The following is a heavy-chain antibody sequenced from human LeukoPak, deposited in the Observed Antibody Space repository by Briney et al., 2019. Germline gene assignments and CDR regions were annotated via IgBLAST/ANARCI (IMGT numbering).Heavy chain of an antibody. V-gene: IGHV3-23*01. CDR1: GFTFSTYA. CDR3: AKDGGLWVSAHWGDS. CDR2: ITTSDGST. J-gene: IGHJ4*02. D-gene: IGHD7-27*01. Sequence: GGSLRLSCAASGFTFSTYAMSWVRQAPGKGLEWVSTITTSDGSTYYADSVKGRFTVSRDNSKNTLFLQMNSLRAEDTAVYYCAKDGGLWVSAHWGDSWGRGTLVTVSS.